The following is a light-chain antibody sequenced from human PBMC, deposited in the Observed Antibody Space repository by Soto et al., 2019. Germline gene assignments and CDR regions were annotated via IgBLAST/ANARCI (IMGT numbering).Light chain of an antibody. CDR1: QDISNY. V-gene: IGKV1-33*01. CDR3: QQYDNLPPFT. Sequence: DIQMTQSPSSLSASVGDRVTITCQASQDISNYLNWYQQKPGKAPKLLIYDASNLETGVPSRFSGSGSGTDFIFTISSLEPEDIATYYCQQYDNLPPFTFGPGTKVDI. J-gene: IGKJ3*01. CDR2: DAS.